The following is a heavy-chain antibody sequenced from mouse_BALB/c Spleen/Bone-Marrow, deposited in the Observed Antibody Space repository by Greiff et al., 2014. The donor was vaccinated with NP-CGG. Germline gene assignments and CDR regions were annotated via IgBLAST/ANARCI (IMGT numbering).Heavy chain of an antibody. CDR2: IPPGSGTT. J-gene: IGHJ3*01. Sequence: DLVKPGASVKLSCKASGHTFTSYWINWIKQRPGQGLEWIGRIPPGSGTTYYNEMFKGKATLTVDTSSTTAYIQLSSLSSEDSAVYFCARGSYYYGSSSPWFAYWGQGTLVTVSA. V-gene: IGHV1S41*01. D-gene: IGHD1-1*01. CDR3: ARGSYYYGSSSPWFAY. CDR1: GHTFTSYW.